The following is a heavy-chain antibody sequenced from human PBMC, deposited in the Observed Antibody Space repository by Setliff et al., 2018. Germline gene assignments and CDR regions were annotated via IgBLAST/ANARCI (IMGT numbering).Heavy chain of an antibody. CDR3: ARDFRGGLLAATHNYNFWSGVKDV. J-gene: IGHJ6*04. CDR1: GFNFRNSA. Sequence: GGSLRLSCAASGFNFRNSAMNWVRQAPGKGLEWISYININVDSIYYADSVKGRVTISRDDARSTMYLKMNRLRAEDTAVYYWARDFRGGLLAATHNYNFWSGVKDVWGKGTTVTAPQ. CDR2: ININVDSI. D-gene: IGHD3-3*01. V-gene: IGHV3-48*01.